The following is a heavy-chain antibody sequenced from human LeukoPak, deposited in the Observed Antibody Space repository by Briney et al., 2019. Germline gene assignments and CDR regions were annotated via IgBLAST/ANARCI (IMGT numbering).Heavy chain of an antibody. CDR3: AKGYCRGGNCPLPFFDS. J-gene: IGHJ4*02. V-gene: IGHV3-23*01. CDR2: IIDVGGT. Sequence: QTGGSLRLSCAVSGSTLTEHAWSWVRQAPGEGLEWVSGIIDVGGTYYADSVKGRFTISRDSSKNTLYLQMNSLRAEDTATYYCAKGYCRGGNCPLPFFDSWGQGTLVTVSS. D-gene: IGHD2-15*01. CDR1: GSTLTEHA.